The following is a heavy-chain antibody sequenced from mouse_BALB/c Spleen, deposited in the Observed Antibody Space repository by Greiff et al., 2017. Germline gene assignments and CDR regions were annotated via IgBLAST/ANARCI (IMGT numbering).Heavy chain of an antibody. CDR1: GYTFTSYY. CDR2: IYPGNGNT. CDR3: ATVPPCWYFDV. V-gene: IGHV1S56*01. J-gene: IGHJ1*01. Sequence: VQLQQSGPELVKPGASVRISCKASGYTFTSYYIHWVKQRPGQGLEWIGWIYPGNGNTKYNEKFKGKATLTADKSSSTAYMQLSSLTSEDSAVYFCATVPPCWYFDVWGAGTTVTVSS. D-gene: IGHD1-1*01.